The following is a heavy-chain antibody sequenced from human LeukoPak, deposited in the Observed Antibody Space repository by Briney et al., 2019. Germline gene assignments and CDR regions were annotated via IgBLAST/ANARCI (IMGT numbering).Heavy chain of an antibody. CDR3: ARALLDEAEDY. CDR1: GGSFSGYY. Sequence: PSETLSLTCAVYGGSFSGYYWSWIRQPPGKGLEWIGEINHSGSTNYNPSLKSRVTISVDTSKNQFSLKLSSVTAADTAVYYCARALLDEAEDYWGQGTLVTVSS. D-gene: IGHD2-15*01. J-gene: IGHJ4*02. V-gene: IGHV4-34*01. CDR2: INHSGST.